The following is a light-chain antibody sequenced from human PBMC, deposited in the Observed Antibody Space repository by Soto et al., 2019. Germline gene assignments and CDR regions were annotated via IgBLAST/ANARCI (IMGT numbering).Light chain of an antibody. CDR3: ATWDDSLNGPV. V-gene: IGLV1-44*01. CDR2: SNL. CDR1: SSNIGGNS. J-gene: IGLJ3*02. Sequence: QSVLTQPPSASGTPGQRVTISCSGSSSNIGGNSVNWYQQFPGTAPKLLIYSNLQRPSGVPDRISGSKSGTSASLAISGLRSEDEADYYCATWDDSLNGPVFGGGTKLTVL.